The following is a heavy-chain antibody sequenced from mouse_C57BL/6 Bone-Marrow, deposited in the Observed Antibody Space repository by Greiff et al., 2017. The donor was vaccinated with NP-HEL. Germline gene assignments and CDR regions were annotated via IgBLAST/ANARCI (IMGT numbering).Heavy chain of an antibody. V-gene: IGHV5-4*01. Sequence: EVHLVESGGGLVKPGGSLKLSCAASGFTFSSYAMSWVRQTPEKRLEWVATISDGGSYTYYPDNVKGRFTISRDNAKNNLYLQMSHLKSEDTAMYYCARDGRITTVVATEAVDYWGQGTSVTVSS. J-gene: IGHJ4*01. CDR1: GFTFSSYA. CDR3: ARDGRITTVVATEAVDY. D-gene: IGHD1-1*01. CDR2: ISDGGSYT.